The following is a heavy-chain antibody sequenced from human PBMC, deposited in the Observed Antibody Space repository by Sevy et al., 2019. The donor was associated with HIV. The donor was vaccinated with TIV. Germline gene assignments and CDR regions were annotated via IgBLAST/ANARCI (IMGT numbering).Heavy chain of an antibody. CDR2: VSHSGDT. D-gene: IGHD2-2*01. CDR3: ARGGCSTTSCFWDWLDP. Sequence: SETLSLTCGVSGHSISSPYYWGWIRQSPGKGLEWIGSVSHSGDTYKDPSFKSRVSISVDTSKNLFSLNLASVTASDTAVYYCARGGCSTTSCFWDWLDPWGQGILVTVSS. CDR1: GHSISSPYY. V-gene: IGHV4-38-2*01. J-gene: IGHJ5*02.